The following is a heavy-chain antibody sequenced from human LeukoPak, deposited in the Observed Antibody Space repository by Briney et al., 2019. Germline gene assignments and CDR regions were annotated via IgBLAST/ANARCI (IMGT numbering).Heavy chain of an antibody. CDR1: GYNFTTDW. D-gene: IGHD4-17*01. J-gene: IGHJ3*02. CDR2: IDPGDSDT. CDR3: ARQPTVTTDALDI. Sequence: GESLQISCKGSGYNFTTDWIAWVRQMSGKGLEWMGIIDPGDSDTRYSPSFQGQITISADKSIRTAYLQWSSLKASDTAMYYCARQPTVTTDALDIWGHGTMVTVSS. V-gene: IGHV5-51*01.